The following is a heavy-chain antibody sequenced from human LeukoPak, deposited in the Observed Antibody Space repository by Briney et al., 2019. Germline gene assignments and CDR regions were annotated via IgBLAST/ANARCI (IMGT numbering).Heavy chain of an antibody. CDR3: ATDDVTTGTKTALGY. D-gene: IGHD1-1*01. Sequence: ASVKVSCKASGFTFTSSAVQWVRQARGQGLEWIGWIVVGSGNTNYAQKFQERVTINRDMSTSTAYMELSSLRSEDTAVYYCATDDVTTGTKTALGYWGQGTLVTVFS. J-gene: IGHJ4*02. CDR1: GFTFTSSA. V-gene: IGHV1-58*01. CDR2: IVVGSGNT.